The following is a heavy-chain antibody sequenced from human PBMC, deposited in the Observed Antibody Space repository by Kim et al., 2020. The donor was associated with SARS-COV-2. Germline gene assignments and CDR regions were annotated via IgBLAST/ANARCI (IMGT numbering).Heavy chain of an antibody. CDR1: GYTLTELS. D-gene: IGHD4-17*01. CDR2: FDPEDGET. J-gene: IGHJ5*02. CDR3: ATTPTVTTVGWFDP. Sequence: ASVKVSCKVSGYTLTELSMHWVRQAPGKGLEWMGGFDPEDGETLYAQKFQGRVTMTEDTSTDTAYMELSSLRPEDTAVYYCATTPTVTTVGWFDPWGQGTLVTVSS. V-gene: IGHV1-24*01.